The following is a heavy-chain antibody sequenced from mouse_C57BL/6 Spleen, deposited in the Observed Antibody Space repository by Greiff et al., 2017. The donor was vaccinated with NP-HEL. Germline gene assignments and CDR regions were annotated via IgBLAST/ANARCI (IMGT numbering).Heavy chain of an antibody. CDR3: AKNYDYFDY. J-gene: IGHJ2*01. CDR2: INPSTGGT. CDR1: GYSFTGYY. V-gene: IGHV1-42*01. D-gene: IGHD2-4*01. Sequence: VQLKQSGPELVKPGASVKISCKASGYSFTGYYMNWVKQSPEKSLEWIGEINPSTGGTTYNQKFKAKATLTVDKSSSTAYMQLKSLTSEDSAVYYCAKNYDYFDYWGQGTTLTVSS.